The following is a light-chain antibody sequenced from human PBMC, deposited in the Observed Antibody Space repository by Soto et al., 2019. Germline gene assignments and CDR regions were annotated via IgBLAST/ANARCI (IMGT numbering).Light chain of an antibody. CDR3: QQTYSIPIT. V-gene: IGKV1-39*01. CDR1: HTITGS. CDR2: ASN. Sequence: DIQMTQSPSSLSASVGDRVTITCRASHTITGSLNWYQQRPGKAPNLLIYASNSLQSGVPPRFSGSGSGTDFTLTISSLQPEDFATYYCQQTYSIPITFGQGTRLDIK. J-gene: IGKJ5*01.